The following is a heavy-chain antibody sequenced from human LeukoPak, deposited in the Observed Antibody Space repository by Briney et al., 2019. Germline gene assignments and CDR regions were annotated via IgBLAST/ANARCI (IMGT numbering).Heavy chain of an antibody. D-gene: IGHD3-10*01. V-gene: IGHV4-39*07. CDR1: GFTFSSYS. J-gene: IGHJ4*02. CDR3: ARGVMVRGRSYFDY. Sequence: PGGSLRLSCAASGFTFSSYSMNWVRQAPGKGLEWIGSIYYSGSTYYNPSLKSRVTISVDTSKNQFSLKLSSVTAADTAVYYCARGVMVRGRSYFDYWGQGTLVTVSS. CDR2: IYYSGST.